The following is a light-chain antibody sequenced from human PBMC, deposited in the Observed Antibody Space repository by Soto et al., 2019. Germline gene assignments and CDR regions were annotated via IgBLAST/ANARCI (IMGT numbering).Light chain of an antibody. J-gene: IGKJ1*01. CDR3: QQSYSTPRT. CDR1: QSISSY. V-gene: IGKV1-39*01. Sequence: IQLTQSPSSLSASVGDRVTITCRASQSISSYLNWYQQKPGKAPKLLIYAASSLQSGVPSRFSGSGSGTDFTLTISSLQPEDFATYYCQQSYSTPRTFGQGTKGDIK. CDR2: AAS.